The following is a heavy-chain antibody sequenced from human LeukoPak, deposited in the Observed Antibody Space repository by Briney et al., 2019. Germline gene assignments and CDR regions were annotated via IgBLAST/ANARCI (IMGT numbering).Heavy chain of an antibody. CDR3: ARVIHYYDSSGYYPFPYYFDY. D-gene: IGHD3-22*01. J-gene: IGHJ4*02. CDR2: INPNSGGT. CDR1: GYTFTGYY. Sequence: ASVKVSCKASGYTFTGYYMHWVRQAPGQGLEWMGWINPNSGGTNYAQKFQGRVTMTRDTSISTAYMELSRLRSDDTAVYYCARVIHYYDSSGYYPFPYYFDYWGQGTLVTVSS. V-gene: IGHV1-2*02.